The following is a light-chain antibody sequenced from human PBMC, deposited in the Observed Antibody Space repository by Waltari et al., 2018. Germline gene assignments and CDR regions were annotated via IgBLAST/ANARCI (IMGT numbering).Light chain of an antibody. CDR3: QQYDYYRT. J-gene: IGKJ1*01. Sequence: DLQMTQSPSALSASIGDRVPITCRASQSIDIWFAWYQQKPGKPPKNLIYKSSILQSGVPSRFSGSGSGTEFTLTIANLQPDDSAVYYCQQYDYYRTFGQGTKVEV. CDR1: QSIDIW. CDR2: KSS. V-gene: IGKV1-5*03.